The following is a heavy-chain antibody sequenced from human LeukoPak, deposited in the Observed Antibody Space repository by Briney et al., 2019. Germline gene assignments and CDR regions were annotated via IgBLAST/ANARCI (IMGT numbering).Heavy chain of an antibody. V-gene: IGHV1-58*02. CDR3: AADPVRA. CDR2: IVVGSGNT. J-gene: IGHJ5*02. CDR1: GSTFTSSA. Sequence: ASVKVSCKASGSTFTSSAMQWVRQARGQRLEWIGWIVVGSGNTNYAQKFQERVTITRDMSTSTAYMELSSLRSEDTAVYYCAADPVRAWGQGTLVTVSS.